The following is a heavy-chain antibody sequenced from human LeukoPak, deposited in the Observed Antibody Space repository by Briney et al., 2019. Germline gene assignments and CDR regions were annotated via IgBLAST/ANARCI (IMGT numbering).Heavy chain of an antibody. J-gene: IGHJ6*02. D-gene: IGHD5-18*01. Sequence: SVKVSCKASGGTFSSYAISWVRQAPGQGLEWMGGIIPIFGTANYAQKFQGRVTITADESTSTAYMELSSLRSEDTAVYYCAREGYSYVTRGYGMDVWGQGTTVTVSS. V-gene: IGHV1-69*13. CDR1: GGTFSSYA. CDR3: AREGYSYVTRGYGMDV. CDR2: IIPIFGTA.